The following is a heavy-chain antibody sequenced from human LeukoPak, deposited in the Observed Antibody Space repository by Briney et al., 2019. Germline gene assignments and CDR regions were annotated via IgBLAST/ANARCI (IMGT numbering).Heavy chain of an antibody. D-gene: IGHD3-10*01. CDR1: GGSISRSSYY. CDR2: IYYSGST. V-gene: IGHV4-39*01. J-gene: IGHJ4*02. CDR3: ASQDERITMVRGVIRFDY. Sequence: PSETLSLTCTVSGGSISRSSYYWGWIRQPPGKGLEWIGSIYYSGSTYYNPSLKSRVTISVDTSKNQFSLKLSSVTAADTAVYYCASQDERITMVRGVIRFDYWGQGTLVTVSS.